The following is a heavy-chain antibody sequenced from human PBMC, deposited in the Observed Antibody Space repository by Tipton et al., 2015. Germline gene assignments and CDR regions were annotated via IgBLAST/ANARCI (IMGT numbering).Heavy chain of an antibody. Sequence: SLRLSCAASGFTFSNYWMSWVRQSPAKGLEWVANIKYDGSEKYYVDSVKGRFTFSRDNAKNSLYLQMNSLRAEDTAVYYCARSGGYGWDLWGQGTLVTVSS. CDR1: GFTFSNYW. CDR3: ARSGGYGWDL. V-gene: IGHV3-7*01. D-gene: IGHD6-25*01. J-gene: IGHJ5*02. CDR2: IKYDGSEK.